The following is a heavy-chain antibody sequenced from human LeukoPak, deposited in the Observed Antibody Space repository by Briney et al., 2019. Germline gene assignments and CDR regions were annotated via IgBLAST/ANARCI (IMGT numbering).Heavy chain of an antibody. CDR2: INPSGGST. CDR3: ARGTADFWSGYVYYYGMDV. V-gene: IGHV1-46*01. CDR1: GYTFTSYY. D-gene: IGHD3-3*01. J-gene: IGHJ6*02. Sequence: GASVMVSCKASGYTFTSYYMHWVRQAPGQGLEWMGIINPSGGSTSYAQKFQGRVTMTRDTSTSTVYMELSSLRSEDTAVYYCARGTADFWSGYVYYYGMDVWGQGTTVTVSS.